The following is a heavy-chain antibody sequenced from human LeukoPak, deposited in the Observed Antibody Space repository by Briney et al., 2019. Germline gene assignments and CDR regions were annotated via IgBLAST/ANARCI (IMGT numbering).Heavy chain of an antibody. CDR2: IKEDGSEK. V-gene: IGHV3-7*01. Sequence: GGSLRLTCAASGFTFSTYWMSWVRQAPAKGPEWVANIKEDGSEKYYVDSVKGRFTISRDNAKNSLYLQMNSLRAEDTALYYCSRDLTVDTAVGGSFDHWGQGILVTVSS. CDR3: SRDLTVDTAVGGSFDH. D-gene: IGHD5-18*01. CDR1: GFTFSTYW. J-gene: IGHJ4*02.